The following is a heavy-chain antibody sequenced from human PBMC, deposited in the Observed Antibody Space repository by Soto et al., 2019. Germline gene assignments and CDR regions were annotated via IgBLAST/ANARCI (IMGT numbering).Heavy chain of an antibody. V-gene: IGHV1-3*01. CDR2: INVGNGNT. Sequence: GASVKVSCKASGYTFISYSMHWVRQAPGQRLEWMGWINVGNGNTKYSEKFQGRVTITIDTSASTGYMELSSLRYEDTAVYYCARERWGSGSRWFDPWGQGTLVTVS. D-gene: IGHD6-19*01. J-gene: IGHJ5*02. CDR1: GYTFISYS. CDR3: ARERWGSGSRWFDP.